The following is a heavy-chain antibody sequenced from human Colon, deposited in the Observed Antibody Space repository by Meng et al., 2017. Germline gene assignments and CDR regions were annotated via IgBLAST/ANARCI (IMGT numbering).Heavy chain of an antibody. CDR3: ARYRPAAGTYYFDY. J-gene: IGHJ4*02. CDR1: GYTFINYG. Sequence: ASVKVFCKAAGYTFINYGITWVRQAPGQGLEWMGWISGYSGVTNYAQDLQDRVTITTDASTTTAYLELRSLRSDDTAVYYCARYRPAAGTYYFDYWGQGTLVTVSS. D-gene: IGHD6-13*01. V-gene: IGHV1-18*01. CDR2: ISGYSGVT.